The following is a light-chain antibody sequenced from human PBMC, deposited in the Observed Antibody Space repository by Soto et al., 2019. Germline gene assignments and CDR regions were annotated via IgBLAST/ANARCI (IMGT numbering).Light chain of an antibody. J-gene: IGKJ2*01. V-gene: IGKV2-28*01. CDR1: QSLLNRNGYNY. Sequence: DIVMTQSPLSLPVTPGEPASISCRSSQSLLNRNGYNYLDWYLQKPGQSPQLLIYLGSNRASGVPYRFSGSGSGTDFTLKINRVEAKNVGVYYCMQSLDTFYPFGQGTKLEIK. CDR3: MQSLDTFYP. CDR2: LGS.